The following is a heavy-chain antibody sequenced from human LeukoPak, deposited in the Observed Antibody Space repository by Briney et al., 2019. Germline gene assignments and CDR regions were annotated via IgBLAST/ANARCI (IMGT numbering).Heavy chain of an antibody. V-gene: IGHV4-39*07. J-gene: IGHJ6*03. CDR1: GGSISSSSYY. Sequence: SETLSLTCTVSGGSISSSSYYWGWIRQPPGKGLEWIGSIYYSGSTYYNPSLKSRVTISVDTSNNQFSLKLTSVTAADTAVYYCARLWGSSGWHYYYYYYMDVWGKGTTVTISS. CDR3: ARLWGSSGWHYYYYYYMDV. CDR2: IYYSGST. D-gene: IGHD6-19*01.